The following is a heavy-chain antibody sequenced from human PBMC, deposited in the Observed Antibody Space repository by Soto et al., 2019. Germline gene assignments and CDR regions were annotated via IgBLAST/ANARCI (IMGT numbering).Heavy chain of an antibody. V-gene: IGHV4-30-4*02. CDR3: ARAGYYYDSSGPGAFDI. Sequence: SDTLSLTCTVSGGSISSGDYYWSWIRQPQRQGLEWIGYIYYSGRTYYNPSLKSRVTISVDTSKNQFSLKLSSVTAADTAVYYYARAGYYYDSSGPGAFDIWGQGTMVTV. CDR2: IYYSGRT. J-gene: IGHJ3*02. CDR1: GGSISSGDYY. D-gene: IGHD3-22*01.